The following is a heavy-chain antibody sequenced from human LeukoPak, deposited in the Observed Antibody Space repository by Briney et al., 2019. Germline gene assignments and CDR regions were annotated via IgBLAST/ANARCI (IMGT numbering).Heavy chain of an antibody. D-gene: IGHD3-22*01. CDR1: GYTFTGYY. Sequence: GASVKVSCKASGYTFTGYYMHWVRQAPGQGLEWMGWINPNSGGTNYAQKFQGRVTMTRDTSISTAYMELSRLRSDDTAAYYCAGRTNDYYDDDALDIWGQGTMVTVSS. CDR2: INPNSGGT. CDR3: AGRTNDYYDDDALDI. V-gene: IGHV1-2*02. J-gene: IGHJ3*02.